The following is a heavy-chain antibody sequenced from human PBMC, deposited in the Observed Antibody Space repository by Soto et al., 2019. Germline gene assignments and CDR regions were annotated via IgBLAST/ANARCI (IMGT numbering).Heavy chain of an antibody. J-gene: IGHJ4*02. Sequence: KTSETLSLTCRVSGSSISSYYWSWLRQPPGKGLEWMGNIYYTGSTNYHPSLKSRVIMSVESSKKQFSLRLNSVTDADTAVYYCTRVGGYYGDYPIFDYWGQGALVTVSS. CDR2: IYYTGST. V-gene: IGHV4-59*01. CDR3: TRVGGYYGDYPIFDY. D-gene: IGHD4-17*01. CDR1: GSSISSYY.